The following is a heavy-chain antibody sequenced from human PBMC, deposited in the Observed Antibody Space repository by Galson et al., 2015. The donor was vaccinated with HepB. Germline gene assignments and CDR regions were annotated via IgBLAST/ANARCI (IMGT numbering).Heavy chain of an antibody. CDR2: ISGSGTTT. J-gene: IGHJ5*02. V-gene: IGHV3-11*01. Sequence: LRLSCAVSDFRFSDFYMTWIRQAPGKGLEWVCYISGSGTTTNYADSVKGRFTVSRDNTKKSLYLQMNSLRAEDTAMYYCAKAAGWFDPLGQGILVTVSS. CDR1: DFRFSDFY. CDR3: AKAAGWFDP.